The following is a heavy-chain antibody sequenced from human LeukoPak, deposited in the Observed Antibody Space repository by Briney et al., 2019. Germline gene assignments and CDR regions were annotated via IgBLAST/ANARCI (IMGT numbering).Heavy chain of an antibody. D-gene: IGHD3-10*01. J-gene: IGHJ6*02. CDR1: GYSFTSYW. Sequence: LGESLKISCKGSGYSFTSYWIGRVRQMPGEGLEWMGVIYPGDPDTRYSPSFQGQVTISADKSISTAYLQWSSLKASDTAMYYCARQNYYGSGSYYRPSYYYGMDVWGQGTTVTVSS. V-gene: IGHV5-51*01. CDR3: ARQNYYGSGSYYRPSYYYGMDV. CDR2: IYPGDPDT.